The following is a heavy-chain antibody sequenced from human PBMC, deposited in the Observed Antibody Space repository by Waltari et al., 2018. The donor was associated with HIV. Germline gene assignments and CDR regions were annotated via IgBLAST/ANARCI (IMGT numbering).Heavy chain of an antibody. V-gene: IGHV3-49*03. CDR3: TRDSSGYYYHGMDY. CDR2: IRSKAYGGTT. Sequence: EVQLVESGGGLVQPGRSLRLSCTASGFTFGDYAMSWFRQAPGKGLEWVGFIRSKAYGGTTEYAASVKGRFTISRDDSKSIAYLQMNSLKTEDTAVYYCTRDSSGYYYHGMDYWGQGTLVTVSS. D-gene: IGHD3-22*01. J-gene: IGHJ4*02. CDR1: GFTFGDYA.